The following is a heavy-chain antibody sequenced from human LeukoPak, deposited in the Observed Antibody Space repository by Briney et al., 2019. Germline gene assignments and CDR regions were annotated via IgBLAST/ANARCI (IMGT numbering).Heavy chain of an antibody. J-gene: IGHJ5*02. Sequence: TSETLSLTCTVSGGSISSYYWSWIRQPPGKGLEWIGYIYYSGSTNYNPSLKSRVTISVDTSKNQFSLKLSSVTAADTAVYYCARVGGDYPITYNWFDPWGQGTLVTVSS. CDR3: ARVGGDYPITYNWFDP. CDR1: GGSISSYY. V-gene: IGHV4-59*01. D-gene: IGHD4-17*01. CDR2: IYYSGST.